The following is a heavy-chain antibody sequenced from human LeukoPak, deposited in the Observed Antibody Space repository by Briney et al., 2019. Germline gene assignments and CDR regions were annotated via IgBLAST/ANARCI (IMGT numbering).Heavy chain of an antibody. D-gene: IGHD2-2*01. Sequence: SETLSLTCTVSGGSISSYYWSWIRQPPGKGLEWIGYIYYSGSTNYNPSLKSRVTISVDTSKNQFSLKLSSVIAADTAVYYCARMDCSSTSCYGLGVWFDPWGQGTLVTVSS. J-gene: IGHJ5*02. CDR1: GGSISSYY. CDR3: ARMDCSSTSCYGLGVWFDP. V-gene: IGHV4-59*01. CDR2: IYYSGST.